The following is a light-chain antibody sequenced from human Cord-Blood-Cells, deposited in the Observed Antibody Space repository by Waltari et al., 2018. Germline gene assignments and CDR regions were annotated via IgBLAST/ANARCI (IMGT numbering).Light chain of an antibody. CDR3: CSYAGSSTWV. Sequence: QSALTQPASVPGSPGQSITIPCTGTSSDVGSYNLVSWFQQHPGKAPKLMIYEGSKRPSGVSNRFSGSKSGNTASLTISGLQAEDEADYYCCSYAGSSTWVFGGGTKLTVL. CDR1: SSDVGSYNL. CDR2: EGS. J-gene: IGLJ3*02. V-gene: IGLV2-23*01.